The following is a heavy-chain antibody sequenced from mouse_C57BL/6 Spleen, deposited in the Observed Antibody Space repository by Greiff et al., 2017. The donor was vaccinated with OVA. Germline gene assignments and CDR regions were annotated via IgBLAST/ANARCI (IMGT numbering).Heavy chain of an antibody. CDR1: GFSLTSYG. CDR2: IWGVGST. CDR3: ASDHHYYGISRPFAY. Sequence: QVQLKESGPGLVAPSQSLSITCTVSGFSLTSYGVDWVRQSPGKGLEWLGVIWGVGSTNYNSALKSRLSISKDNSKSQVFLKMNSLQTDDTAMYYCASDHHYYGISRPFAYWGQGTLVTVSA. D-gene: IGHD1-1*01. V-gene: IGHV2-6*01. J-gene: IGHJ3*01.